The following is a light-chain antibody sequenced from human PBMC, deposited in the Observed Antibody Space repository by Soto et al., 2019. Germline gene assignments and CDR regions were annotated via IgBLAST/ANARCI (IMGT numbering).Light chain of an antibody. CDR3: KQYGYSPIT. CDR1: ESVSSRH. V-gene: IGKV3-20*01. J-gene: IGKJ5*01. CDR2: AAS. Sequence: VLGQSRGTLFLSPRESATLSCGPSESVSSRHLAWYQHKPGQAPRLLIYAASSRATGSPDRFSGGGSGTDFTLTISRMEPEDFAVYYCKQYGYSPITFGQGTKLDIK.